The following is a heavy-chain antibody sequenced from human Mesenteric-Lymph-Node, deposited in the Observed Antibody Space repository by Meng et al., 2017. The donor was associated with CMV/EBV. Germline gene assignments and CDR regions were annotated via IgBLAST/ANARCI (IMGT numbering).Heavy chain of an antibody. Sequence: GESLKISCAASGFTFSSYGMSWVRQAPGKGLEWVSVIRGSGGSTHYADSAKGRFTISRDDSKNTLFLQMNSLRADDTAVYYCAKDGRTDSSGYFDYWGQGTLVTVSS. CDR2: IRGSGGST. CDR3: AKDGRTDSSGYFDY. J-gene: IGHJ4*02. V-gene: IGHV3-23*01. D-gene: IGHD3-22*01. CDR1: GFTFSSYG.